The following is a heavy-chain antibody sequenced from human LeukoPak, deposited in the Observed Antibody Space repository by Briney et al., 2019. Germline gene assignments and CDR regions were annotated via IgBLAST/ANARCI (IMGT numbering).Heavy chain of an antibody. Sequence: GGSLRLSCAASGFTFTNAWMSWVRQAPGKVLEWVGRIQGKIDGGTTDYAAPVKGRFTISRDDSKNTLYLQMNSLKTEDTAVYYCTTGHYYDSSGYDYWGQGTLVTVSS. V-gene: IGHV3-15*01. J-gene: IGHJ4*02. CDR3: TTGHYYDSSGYDY. CDR2: IQGKIDGGTT. CDR1: GFTFTNAW. D-gene: IGHD3-22*01.